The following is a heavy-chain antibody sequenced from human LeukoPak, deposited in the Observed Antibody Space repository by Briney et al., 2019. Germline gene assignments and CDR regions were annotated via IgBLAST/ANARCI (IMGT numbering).Heavy chain of an antibody. V-gene: IGHV3-23*01. D-gene: IGHD4-17*01. CDR1: GFTFRSYT. CDR2: ISDSGDTT. Sequence: GGSLRLSCAVSGFTFRSYTMRWVSQAPGKGLEWISAISDSGDTTDYADSVRGRFTVSRDNAKDTLYLQMNSLRAEDTAVYYCANSPAVTIFYFDYWGQGTLVTVSS. CDR3: ANSPAVTIFYFDY. J-gene: IGHJ4*02.